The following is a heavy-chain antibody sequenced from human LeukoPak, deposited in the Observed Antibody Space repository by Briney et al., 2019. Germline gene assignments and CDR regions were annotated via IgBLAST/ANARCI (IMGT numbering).Heavy chain of an antibody. Sequence: GSLRLSCAASGFTFSSSEMNWVRQAPGKGREWVAYISSLGTKIYYADSVKGRFTMSRDNAKNSLYLQMNSLRAEDTAIYYCARERVTTGGDACDIWGHGTMVTVSS. CDR2: ISSLGTKI. V-gene: IGHV3-48*03. D-gene: IGHD4-11*01. J-gene: IGHJ3*02. CDR1: GFTFSSSE. CDR3: ARERVTTGGDACDI.